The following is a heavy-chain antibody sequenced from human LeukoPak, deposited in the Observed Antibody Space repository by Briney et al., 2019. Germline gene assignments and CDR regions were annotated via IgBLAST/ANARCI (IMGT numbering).Heavy chain of an antibody. J-gene: IGHJ5*01. CDR1: GGSISSGDYF. Sequence: RPSQTLSLTCSVSGGSISSGDYFWTWIRQPPGKGLEYIGYIYYSGTTYYNPSLKSRITMSVDMSANQFSLRLTSVSAADTAVYLRTRGFWVCFPFGPWGQG. V-gene: IGHV4-30-4*01. D-gene: IGHD3-16*01. CDR3: TRGFWVCFPFGP. CDR2: IYYSGTT.